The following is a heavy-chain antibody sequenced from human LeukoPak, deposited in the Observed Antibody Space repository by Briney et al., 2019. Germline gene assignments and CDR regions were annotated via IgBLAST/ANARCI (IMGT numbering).Heavy chain of an antibody. D-gene: IGHD3-3*01. V-gene: IGHV3-48*01. CDR3: ARDSPYESRFDI. Sequence: GSLRLSCAASGFTFSSYSMNWVRQAPGKGLEWVSYISSSSSTIYYADSVEGRFTISRDNAKNSLYLQMNSLRAEDTAVYYCARDSPYESRFDIWGQGTMVTVSS. CDR1: GFTFSSYS. CDR2: ISSSSSTI. J-gene: IGHJ3*02.